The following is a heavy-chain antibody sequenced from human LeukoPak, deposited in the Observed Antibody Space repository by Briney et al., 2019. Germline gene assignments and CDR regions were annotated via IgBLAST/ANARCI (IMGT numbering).Heavy chain of an antibody. V-gene: IGHV4-61*09. CDR1: GGSISSGSYY. D-gene: IGHD4-17*01. J-gene: IGHJ4*02. Sequence: SETLSLTCTVSGGSISSGSYYWNWLRQPAGKGLEWLGNVFTRGTTNYNASLASRLTISLDTAKDQFSLSLTSMTAADTAMYFCARSSLAVYFDYWGQGTLVTASS. CDR2: VFTRGTT. CDR3: ARSSLAVYFDY.